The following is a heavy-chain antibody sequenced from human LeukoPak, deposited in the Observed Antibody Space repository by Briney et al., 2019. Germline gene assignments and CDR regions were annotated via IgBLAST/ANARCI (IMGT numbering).Heavy chain of an antibody. Sequence: PGGSLRLSCAASGFTVSTNYMTWVRQAPGKGLEWVSVIYSGGSTYYADSVKGRFTISRDNSKNTLYLQMNSLRPEDTAVYYCAAELIRGASDYGGQGTLVTVSS. V-gene: IGHV3-66*01. D-gene: IGHD3-10*01. CDR1: GFTVSTNY. J-gene: IGHJ4*02. CDR2: IYSGGST. CDR3: AAELIRGASDY.